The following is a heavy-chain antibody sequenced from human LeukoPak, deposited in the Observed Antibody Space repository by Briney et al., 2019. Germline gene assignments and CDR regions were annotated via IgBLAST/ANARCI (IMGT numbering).Heavy chain of an antibody. CDR2: INWNDNR. D-gene: IGHD5-24*01. V-gene: IGHV2-5*01. CDR3: AHRQYNAARAWMGV. CDR1: GFSFTTTGVA. J-gene: IGHJ6*02. Sequence: SGPTLVKPTQTLTLTCTFSGFSFTTTGVAVAWIRQPPGKVLEWLALINWNDNRYYSPSLKTRLTIAMDTSKSQVVLTMINVDPVDTATYYCAHRQYNAARAWMGVWGQGTTVIVSS.